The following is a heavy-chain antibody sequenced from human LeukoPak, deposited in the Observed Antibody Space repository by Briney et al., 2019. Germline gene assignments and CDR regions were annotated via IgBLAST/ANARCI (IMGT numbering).Heavy chain of an antibody. D-gene: IGHD3-16*01. CDR3: ARIGADYYFYYMDV. V-gene: IGHV4-34*01. CDR2: INHSGST. CDR1: GESLSGYY. J-gene: IGHJ6*03. Sequence: SETLSLTCAVYGESLSGYYWSWIRQSPGKGLEWIGEINHSGSTKYNPSLKSRVTISADTSKNQFSLKLTSVTAADTAVYNCARIGADYYFYYMDVWGKGTTVTVSS.